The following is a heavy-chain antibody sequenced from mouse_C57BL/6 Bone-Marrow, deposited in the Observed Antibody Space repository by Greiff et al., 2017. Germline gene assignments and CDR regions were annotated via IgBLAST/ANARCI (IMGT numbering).Heavy chain of an antibody. CDR3: ARSGYYGSSWYAMDY. V-gene: IGHV1-85*01. Sequence: QVQLQQSGPELVKPGASVKLSCKASGYTFTSYDINWVKQRPGQGLEWIGWIYPRDGSPKYNEKFKGKATLTVDTSSSTAYMELHSLTSEDSAVYFCARSGYYGSSWYAMDYWGQGTSVTVSS. CDR2: IYPRDGSP. CDR1: GYTFTSYD. D-gene: IGHD1-1*01. J-gene: IGHJ4*01.